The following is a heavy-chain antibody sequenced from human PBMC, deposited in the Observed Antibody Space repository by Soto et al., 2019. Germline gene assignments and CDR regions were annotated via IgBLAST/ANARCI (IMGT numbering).Heavy chain of an antibody. J-gene: IGHJ5*01. D-gene: IGHD2-21*02. CDR2: IIPLFGTP. V-gene: IGHV1-69*01. Sequence: QVQLVQSGAEVRKPGSSLRVSCKSSGATFSTTGISWVRQAPGHGLEWMGGIIPLFGTPKYARNFQGRVSIIADEATKTVYLELNSLGPDDAGVSYCARASPVICGGDPCYRLDSSFDSWGQGSLVLVSS. CDR3: ARASPVICGGDPCYRLDSSFDS. CDR1: GATFSTTG.